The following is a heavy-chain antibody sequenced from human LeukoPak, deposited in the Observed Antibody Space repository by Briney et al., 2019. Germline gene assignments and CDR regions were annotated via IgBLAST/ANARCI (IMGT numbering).Heavy chain of an antibody. J-gene: IGHJ6*02. CDR1: GYTFSTYD. CDR2: INPAGDT. Sequence: GGSLRLSCAASGYTFSTYDMHWVRQATGKGLEWVSGINPAGDTYYPGSVKGRFTISREDAKNSFYLQMNSLRVGDTAVYYCARGDCSGGSCSSMDVWGQGTTVTVSS. D-gene: IGHD2-15*01. CDR3: ARGDCSGGSCSSMDV. V-gene: IGHV3-13*04.